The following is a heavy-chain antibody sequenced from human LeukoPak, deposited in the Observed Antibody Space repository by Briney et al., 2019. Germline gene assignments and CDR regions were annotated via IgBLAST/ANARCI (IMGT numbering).Heavy chain of an antibody. V-gene: IGHV4-59*01. CDR3: ARVAVSIAARPGAEFDY. CDR2: SYYSGST. CDR1: GGSISSYY. J-gene: IGHJ4*02. Sequence: SETLSLTCTVSGGSISSYYWSWIRQPPGKGLEWIGYSYYSGSTNYNPSLKGRVTISVDTSKNQFSLKLSSVTAADTAVYYCARVAVSIAARPGAEFDYWGQGTLVTVSS. D-gene: IGHD6-6*01.